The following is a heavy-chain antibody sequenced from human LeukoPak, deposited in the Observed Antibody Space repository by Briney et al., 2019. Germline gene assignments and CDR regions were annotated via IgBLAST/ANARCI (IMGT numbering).Heavy chain of an antibody. CDR2: ISAYNGDT. CDR1: GYTFISYG. D-gene: IGHD3-9*01. V-gene: IGHV1-18*01. Sequence: GASVKVSCKASGYTFISYGISWVRQAPGQGLEWMGWISAYNGDTNYAQKLQGRVTMTTDTSTSTAYMELRSLRSDDTAVYYCARGAGDDWLSSYGYWGQGTLVTVPS. CDR3: ARGAGDDWLSSYGY. J-gene: IGHJ4*02.